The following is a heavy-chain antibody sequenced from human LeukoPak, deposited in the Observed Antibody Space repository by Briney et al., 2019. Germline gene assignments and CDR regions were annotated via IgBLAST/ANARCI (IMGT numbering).Heavy chain of an antibody. CDR2: TSYDGGNK. J-gene: IGHJ6*02. CDR3: AKGQLVDYGVDV. D-gene: IGHD6-6*01. Sequence: PGGSLRLSCAASGFPFNTYVMHWVRQAPGKGLEWVALTSYDGGNKFYADSVRGRFTISRDNSKNTLFLQMNSLRAEDTAVYYCAKGQLVDYGVDVWGQGTTVTVSS. CDR1: GFPFNTYV. V-gene: IGHV3-30*18.